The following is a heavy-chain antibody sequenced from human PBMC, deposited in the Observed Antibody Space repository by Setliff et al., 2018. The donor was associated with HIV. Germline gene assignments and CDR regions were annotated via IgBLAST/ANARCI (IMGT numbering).Heavy chain of an antibody. CDR3: ARGEQLVDNWFDP. V-gene: IGHV4-39*07. J-gene: IGHJ5*02. CDR2: IYYSGCT. CDR1: GGSIRSSIYY. D-gene: IGHD6-13*01. Sequence: SETLSLTCTVSGGSIRSSIYYWGWVRQPPGKGLEWIGSIYYSGCTYYNPSLQSRLTISVDTSRNQFSLKLNSVTAADTAVYYCARGEQLVDNWFDPWGQGTLVTVSS.